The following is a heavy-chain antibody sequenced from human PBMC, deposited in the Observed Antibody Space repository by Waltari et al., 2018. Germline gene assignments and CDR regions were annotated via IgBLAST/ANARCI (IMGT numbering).Heavy chain of an antibody. J-gene: IGHJ3*02. D-gene: IGHD1-26*01. CDR1: GFTFSSYA. CDR3: ARDGGSGSYGHDAFDI. Sequence: QVQLVESGGGVVQPGRSLRLSCAASGFTFSSYAMHWVRPAPGKGLEWVAVISYDGSNKYYADSVKGRFTISRDNSKNTLYLQMNSLRAEDTAVYYCARDGGSGSYGHDAFDIWGQGTMVTVSS. CDR2: ISYDGSNK. V-gene: IGHV3-30-3*01.